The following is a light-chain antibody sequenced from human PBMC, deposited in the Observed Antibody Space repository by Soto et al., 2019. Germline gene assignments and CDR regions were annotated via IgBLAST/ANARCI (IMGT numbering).Light chain of an antibody. V-gene: IGKV1-5*03. CDR2: KAS. J-gene: IGKJ1*01. CDR1: QSISTW. Sequence: DIPMTQSPSTLSASVGDRVTITCRASQSISTWLAWYQQKPGKAPKVLIYKASSLESGVPSRFSGSGSGTEFTLTISSLQPDDFATYYCLQYNGYSRTFGQGTKVDIK. CDR3: LQYNGYSRT.